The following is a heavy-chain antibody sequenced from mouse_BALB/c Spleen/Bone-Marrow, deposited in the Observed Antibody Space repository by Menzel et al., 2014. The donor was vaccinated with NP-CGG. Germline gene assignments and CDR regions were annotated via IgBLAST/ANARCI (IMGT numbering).Heavy chain of an antibody. J-gene: IGHJ4*01. CDR1: GYSFTGYY. D-gene: IGHD2-3*01. V-gene: IGHV1-26*01. CDR2: VNPNNGGT. CDR3: AKGEDGYFYAMDY. Sequence: EVQRVESGPDLVKPGASVKISCKASGYSFTGYYMHWVKQSHGKSFEWIGRVNPNNGGTSYNQKFKGKAILTVDKSSITAYMELRSLTSEDSAVYYCAKGEDGYFYAMDYWGQGTSVTVSS.